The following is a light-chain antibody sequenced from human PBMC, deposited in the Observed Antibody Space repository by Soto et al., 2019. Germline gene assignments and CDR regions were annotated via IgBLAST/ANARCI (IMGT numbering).Light chain of an antibody. V-gene: IGKV3-15*01. CDR1: QSVHND. CDR3: QQYTQWPPLT. CDR2: DAS. J-gene: IGKJ4*01. Sequence: EIVMTQSPATLSVSPGEGATLSCRASQSVHNDLAWYQQKPGQAPRLLIYDASARATGIPARFSGSGSGTEFTLTISSLQSEDFAVYYCQQYTQWPPLTFGGGTRVEIK.